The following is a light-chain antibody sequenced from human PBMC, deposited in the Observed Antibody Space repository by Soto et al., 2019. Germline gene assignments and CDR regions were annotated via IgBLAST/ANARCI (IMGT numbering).Light chain of an antibody. CDR1: QGINNL. CDR3: QQSYSRPHT. J-gene: IGKJ1*01. Sequence: DIQMTQSPSSLSASVGDRVTITCRPSQGINNLLNWYQQKPGKAPKLLIYAASSLQSGVPSRFSGSGYGTDFSLTISSLQPEDIATYYCQQSYSRPHTFGQGTKVEIK. V-gene: IGKV1-39*01. CDR2: AAS.